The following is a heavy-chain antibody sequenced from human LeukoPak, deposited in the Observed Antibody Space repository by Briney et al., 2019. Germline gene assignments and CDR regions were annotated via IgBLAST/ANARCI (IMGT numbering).Heavy chain of an antibody. Sequence: SETLSLTCTVSGYSISSGYYWGWIRQPPGKGLEWIGSIYHSGSTYFNPSLKSRVTISVDTSKNQFSLKLSSVTAADTAVYYCARDLVDTAMVSPELYYYYGMDVWGQGTTVTVSS. CDR1: GYSISSGYY. CDR2: IYHSGST. CDR3: ARDLVDTAMVSPELYYYYGMDV. V-gene: IGHV4-38-2*02. D-gene: IGHD5-18*01. J-gene: IGHJ6*02.